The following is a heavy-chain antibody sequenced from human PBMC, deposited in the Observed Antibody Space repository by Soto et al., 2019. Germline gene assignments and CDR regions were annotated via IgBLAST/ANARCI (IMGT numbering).Heavy chain of an antibody. V-gene: IGHV1-69*13. D-gene: IGHD3-10*01. CDR2: IIPIFGTA. CDR1: GGTFSSYA. Sequence: SVKVSCKASGGTFSSYAISWVRQAPGQGLEWMGGIIPIFGTANYAQKFQGRVTITADESTSTAYMELSSLRSEDTAVYYCARDPGNYGSGSYYNADYYYGMDVWGQGTTVTVSS. J-gene: IGHJ6*02. CDR3: ARDPGNYGSGSYYNADYYYGMDV.